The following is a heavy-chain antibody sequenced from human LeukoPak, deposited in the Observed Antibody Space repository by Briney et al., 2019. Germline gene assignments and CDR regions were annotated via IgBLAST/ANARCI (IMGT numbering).Heavy chain of an antibody. Sequence: GGSLRLSCAASGFPFHNYWMSWVRQAPGKGLEWVAQVNQDGSGAHYADSVKARFTISRDNAKSSVSLQMNSLRAEDTAVYYCVRDGGVSGYDLLDYWGQGTLVTVSS. CDR1: GFPFHNYW. CDR2: VNQDGSGA. CDR3: VRDGGVSGYDLLDY. J-gene: IGHJ4*02. D-gene: IGHD5-12*01. V-gene: IGHV3-7*01.